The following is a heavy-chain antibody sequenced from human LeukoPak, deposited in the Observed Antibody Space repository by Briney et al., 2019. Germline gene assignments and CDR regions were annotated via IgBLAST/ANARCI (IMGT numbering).Heavy chain of an antibody. CDR1: GLTFSSYS. CDR2: ISSSSSYI. V-gene: IGHV3-21*01. J-gene: IGHJ3*02. Sequence: PGGSLRLSCAASGLTFSSYSMNWVRQAPGGGLEWVSSISSSSSYIYYADSVKGRFTISTDNAKNSLYLQMNSLRAEDTAVYYCARAIPDDDAFDIWGQGTMVTVSS. CDR3: ARAIPDDDAFDI.